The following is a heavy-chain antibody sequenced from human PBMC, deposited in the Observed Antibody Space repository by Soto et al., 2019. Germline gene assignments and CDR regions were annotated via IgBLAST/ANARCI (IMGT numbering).Heavy chain of an antibody. CDR2: ISNAGSGST. D-gene: IGHD6-19*01. V-gene: IGHV1-3*01. CDR3: ARESSHYQDSFQN. CDR1: GYPFPSFE. J-gene: IGHJ4*02. Sequence: QVHLVQSGAEVKKPGASVKVSCKTSGYPFPSFEVHWVRQAPGQRPEWMGGISNAGSGSTKYSQKFQDRLTITGDRRATTVYMSLSSLTSEDTAIYYCARESSHYQDSFQNWGQGTLVTVS.